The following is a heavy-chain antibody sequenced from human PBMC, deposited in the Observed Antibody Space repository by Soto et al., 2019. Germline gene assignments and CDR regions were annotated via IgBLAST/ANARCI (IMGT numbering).Heavy chain of an antibody. CDR1: GFSLTTTGVG. Sequence: QITLKESGPTLVKPTQTLTLTCTFSGFSLTTTGVGVGWIRQSPGKALEWLALIYWNDQKRYNPSLQSRLSFTKDTSTNQVVLTLTDMDPVDTATYYCAHRGATVTSIWFDPWGQGTLVTVSS. J-gene: IGHJ5*02. V-gene: IGHV2-5*01. D-gene: IGHD4-17*01. CDR3: AHRGATVTSIWFDP. CDR2: IYWNDQK.